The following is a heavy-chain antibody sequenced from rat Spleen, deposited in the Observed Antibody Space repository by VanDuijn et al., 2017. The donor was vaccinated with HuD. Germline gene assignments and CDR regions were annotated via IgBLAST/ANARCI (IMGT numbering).Heavy chain of an antibody. J-gene: IGHJ3*01. Sequence: EVQLVESGGGLVQPGRSMKLSCSASGFTFSDYYMAWVRQAPKKGLEWVASISTGGGNTYYRDSVKGRFTLSRDNAKSTLYLQMNSLRSEDTATYFCARPLALNWFAYWGQGTLVTVSS. CDR3: ARPLALNWFAY. CDR2: ISTGGGNT. D-gene: IGHD3-2*01. CDR1: GFTFSDYY. V-gene: IGHV5-25*01.